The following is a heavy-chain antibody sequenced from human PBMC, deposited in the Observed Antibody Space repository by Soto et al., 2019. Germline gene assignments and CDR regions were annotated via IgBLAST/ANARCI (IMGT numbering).Heavy chain of an antibody. CDR3: ATAGACYSCGMDD. J-gene: IGHJ6*02. Sequence: EVQLVESGGGLVQPGRSLRLSCEASGFTFDDYAMHWVRQTPGKGLEWVSCISWNSGSIGYADSVKGRFTISRDKAKNALYLQMNSLRPEDTALYYCATAGACYSCGMDDWGQGTTVTASS. V-gene: IGHV3-9*01. D-gene: IGHD2-15*01. CDR2: ISWNSGSI. CDR1: GFTFDDYA.